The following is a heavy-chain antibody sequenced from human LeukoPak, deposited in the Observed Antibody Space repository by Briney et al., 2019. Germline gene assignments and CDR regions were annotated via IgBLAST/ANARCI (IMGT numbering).Heavy chain of an antibody. D-gene: IGHD3-22*01. CDR2: ISAYNGNT. V-gene: IGHV1-18*01. J-gene: IGHJ4*02. Sequence: ASVKVCCKASGYTFTSYGISWVRQAPGQGLEWMGWISAYNGNTNYAQKLQGRVTMTTDTSTSTAYMELRSLRSDDTAVYYCARDRDTVIVVAPHDYWGQGTLVTVSS. CDR3: ARDRDTVIVVAPHDY. CDR1: GYTFTSYG.